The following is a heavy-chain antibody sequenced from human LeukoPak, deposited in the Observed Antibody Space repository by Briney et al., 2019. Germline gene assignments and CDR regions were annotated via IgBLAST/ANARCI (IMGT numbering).Heavy chain of an antibody. Sequence: GGSLRLSCAASGFTFSSYWMSWVRQAPGKGLEWVANIKQDGSEKYYVDSVKGRFTISRDNAKNSLYLQMNSLRAEDTAVYYCARETRYCSSTSCPSGSHYYYYYYMDVWGKGTTVTVSS. CDR2: IKQDGSEK. D-gene: IGHD2-2*01. CDR3: ARETRYCSSTSCPSGSHYYYYYYMDV. J-gene: IGHJ6*03. V-gene: IGHV3-7*01. CDR1: GFTFSSYW.